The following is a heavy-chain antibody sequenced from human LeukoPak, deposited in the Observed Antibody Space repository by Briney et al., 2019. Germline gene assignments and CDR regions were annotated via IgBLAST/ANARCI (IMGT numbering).Heavy chain of an antibody. Sequence: GASVKVSCKASGFTFSTSAVQWVRPARGQRLEWVGWIVVGSGDTRYAQNLQERVTITRDLSTGTTYLELSSLRSDDTAVYYCASERYSGSCFGFDPWGQGTLVTVSS. CDR1: GFTFSTSA. D-gene: IGHD6-13*01. CDR2: IVVGSGDT. V-gene: IGHV1-58*01. J-gene: IGHJ5*02. CDR3: ASERYSGSCFGFDP.